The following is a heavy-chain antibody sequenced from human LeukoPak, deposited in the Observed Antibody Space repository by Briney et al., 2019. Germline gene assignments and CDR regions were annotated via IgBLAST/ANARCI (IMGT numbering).Heavy chain of an antibody. D-gene: IGHD3-22*01. CDR3: ARGPYSYDSSGAFDI. CDR2: ISSSGST. V-gene: IGHV4-61*02. CDR1: GDSISSGDYY. Sequence: SETLSLTCTVSGDSISSGDYYWSWIRQPAGKGLEWFGRISSSGSTNYNPSLKSRVTISVDTSKNQFSLKLSSVTAADTAVYFCARGPYSYDSSGAFDIWGQGTMVTVSS. J-gene: IGHJ3*02.